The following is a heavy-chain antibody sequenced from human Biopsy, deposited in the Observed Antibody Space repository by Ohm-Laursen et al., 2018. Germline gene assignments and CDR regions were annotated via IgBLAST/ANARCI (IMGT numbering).Heavy chain of an antibody. Sequence: ASVKVSCKASGYSFTSYYMHWVRQAPGQGLEWMGMINPSGSTTSYPQTFQGRVTMTRDTSKSTVYMELSSLRSADTAVYFCARNTGWYGDLYYFDYWGQGTLVTVSS. V-gene: IGHV1-46*01. CDR3: ARNTGWYGDLYYFDY. J-gene: IGHJ4*02. D-gene: IGHD6-19*01. CDR1: GYSFTSYY. CDR2: INPSGSTT.